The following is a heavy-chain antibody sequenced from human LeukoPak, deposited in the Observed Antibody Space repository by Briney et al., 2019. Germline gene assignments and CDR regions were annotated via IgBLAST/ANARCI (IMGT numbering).Heavy chain of an antibody. V-gene: IGHV3-21*01. CDR1: GFTFSSYS. Sequence: GGSLRLSCAASGFTFSSYSMNWVRQAPGKGLEWVSSISSISSYIYYADSVKGRFTISRDNAKNSLYLQMNSLRAEDTAVYYCARDASADILTGYYLRKNPPPTYWGQGTLVTVSS. J-gene: IGHJ4*02. CDR3: ARDASADILTGYYLRKNPPPTY. CDR2: ISSISSYI. D-gene: IGHD3-9*01.